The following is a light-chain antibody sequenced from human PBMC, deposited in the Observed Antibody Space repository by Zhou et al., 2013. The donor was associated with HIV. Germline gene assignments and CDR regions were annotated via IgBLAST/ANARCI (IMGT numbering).Light chain of an antibody. CDR3: QQYYTSLWT. CDR2: AAS. Sequence: DIQLTQSPSFLSASVGDRVTITCRASQGISTYLAWYQQKPGQAPKVLIYAASTLQSGVPSRFSGSGSGTDFTLTIDCLQSEDFATYYCQQYYTSLWTFGQGTKVEIK. J-gene: IGKJ1*01. V-gene: IGKV1-9*01. CDR1: QGISTY.